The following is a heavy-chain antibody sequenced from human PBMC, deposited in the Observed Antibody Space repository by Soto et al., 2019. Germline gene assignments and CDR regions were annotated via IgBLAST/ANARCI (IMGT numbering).Heavy chain of an antibody. Sequence: ASVKVSCKASGYTFTSYYIHWVRQAPGQGLEWMGIINPSGGSTSYAQKFQGRVTMTRDTSTSTVYMELSSLRSEDTAVYYCARSLLRGIDYYYYYGMDVWGQGTTVTVSS. V-gene: IGHV1-46*01. D-gene: IGHD3-3*01. CDR1: GYTFTSYY. J-gene: IGHJ6*02. CDR3: ARSLLRGIDYYYYYGMDV. CDR2: INPSGGST.